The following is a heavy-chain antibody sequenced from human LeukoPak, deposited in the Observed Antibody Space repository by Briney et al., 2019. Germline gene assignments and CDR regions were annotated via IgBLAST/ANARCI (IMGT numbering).Heavy chain of an antibody. CDR1: GFTFSSYG. CDR3: ARPVGATPDAFDI. CDR2: IWYDGSNK. J-gene: IGHJ3*02. Sequence: PGGSLRLSCAASGFTFSSYGMPWVRQAPGKGLEWVAVIWYDGSNKYYADSVKGRFTISRDNSKNTLYLQMNSLRAEDTAVYYCARPVGATPDAFDIWGQGTMVTVSS. D-gene: IGHD1-26*01. V-gene: IGHV3-33*01.